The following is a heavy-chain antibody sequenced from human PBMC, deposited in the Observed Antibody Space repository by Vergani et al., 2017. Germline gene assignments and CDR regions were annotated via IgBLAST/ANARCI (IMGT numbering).Heavy chain of an antibody. J-gene: IGHJ5*02. D-gene: IGHD3/OR15-3a*01. CDR3: ARGETRTDWLDP. CDR1: GVSVSSTAFY. V-gene: IGHV4-61*02. Sequence: QVQLQESGPGLVKPSQTLSLTCSVSGVSVSSTAFYWNWIRQPAGKGLEWIGRIYGSGNINYNPSLGSRVTMSRDTSKNQFSLKVHSVTAADTAVYYCARGETRTDWLDPWGQGTQVIVSS. CDR2: IYGSGNI.